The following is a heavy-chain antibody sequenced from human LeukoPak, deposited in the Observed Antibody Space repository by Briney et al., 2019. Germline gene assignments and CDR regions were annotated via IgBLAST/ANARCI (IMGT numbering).Heavy chain of an antibody. Sequence: GASVKVSCKASGYTFTGYYMHWVRQAPGQGLEWMGWINPNSGGTNYAQKFQGRVTMTRDTSISIAYMELSRLRSDDTAVYYCARDGRNYYYSSGYSYWAYWGQGTLVTVSS. D-gene: IGHD3-22*01. CDR3: ARDGRNYYYSSGYSYWAY. CDR2: INPNSGGT. J-gene: IGHJ4*02. V-gene: IGHV1-2*02. CDR1: GYTFTGYY.